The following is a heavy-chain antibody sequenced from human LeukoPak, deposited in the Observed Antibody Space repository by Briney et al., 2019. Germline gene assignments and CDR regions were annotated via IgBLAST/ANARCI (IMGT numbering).Heavy chain of an antibody. Sequence: GGSLRLSCAASGFTFSTYWMSWVRQAPGKGLEWVSSISSSSSYIYYADSVKGRFTISRDNAKNSLYLQMNSLRAEDTAVYYCARMDWNYDCFDYWGQGTLVTVSS. J-gene: IGHJ4*02. CDR2: ISSSSSYI. CDR1: GFTFSTYW. D-gene: IGHD1-7*01. CDR3: ARMDWNYDCFDY. V-gene: IGHV3-21*01.